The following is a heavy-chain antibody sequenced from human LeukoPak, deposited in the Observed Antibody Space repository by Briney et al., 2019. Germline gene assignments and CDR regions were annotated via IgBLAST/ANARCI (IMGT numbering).Heavy chain of an antibody. V-gene: IGHV3-13*01. CDR3: ARAIRVTTDIYCYFEY. Sequence: PGGSLTLACAASGCTFSMYEIHWDRQVTRYGLEWVSGIAAGGDTYYSGSVKGRFTISRENAKKSVYLEMNSLRAEDTAVYFCARAIRVTTDIYCYFEYWGRG. J-gene: IGHJ2*01. D-gene: IGHD4-17*01. CDR2: IAAGGDT. CDR1: GCTFSMYE.